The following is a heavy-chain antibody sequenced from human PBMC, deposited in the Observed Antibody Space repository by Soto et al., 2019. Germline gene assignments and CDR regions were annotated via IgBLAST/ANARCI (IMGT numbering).Heavy chain of an antibody. CDR2: ISSSSSYI. Sequence: GGSLRLSCAASGFTFSSYSMNWVRQAPGKGLEWVSSISSSSSYIYYADSVKGRFTISRDNAKNSLYLQMNSLRAEDTAVYYCARESSEVIAVADYWGQGTLVTVSS. J-gene: IGHJ4*02. D-gene: IGHD6-19*01. V-gene: IGHV3-21*01. CDR3: ARESSEVIAVADY. CDR1: GFTFSSYS.